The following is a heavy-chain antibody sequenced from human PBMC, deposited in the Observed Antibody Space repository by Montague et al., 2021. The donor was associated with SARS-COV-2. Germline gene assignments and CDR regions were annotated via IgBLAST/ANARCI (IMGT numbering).Heavy chain of an antibody. CDR1: GGSISSSSCY. Sequence: SKTLSLTCTVSGGSISSSSCYWCWIRPPPGNGLEWIESYYYSGSTYYNPSLNSRVTISVDTSKYQFSLKLSSATAADTAVYYCARRVTGTTVDYYYYGMDVWGQGTMVTVSS. J-gene: IGHJ6*02. D-gene: IGHD1-20*01. CDR2: YYYSGST. V-gene: IGHV4-39*01. CDR3: ARRVTGTTVDYYYYGMDV.